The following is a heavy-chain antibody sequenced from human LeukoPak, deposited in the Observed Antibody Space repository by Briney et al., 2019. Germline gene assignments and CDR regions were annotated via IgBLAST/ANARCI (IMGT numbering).Heavy chain of an antibody. CDR3: ARDLGWAYYYGSGSFDY. Sequence: ASVKVSYKASGYTFTGYYMHWVRQAPGQGLEWMGWINPNSGGTNYAQKFQGRVTMTRDTSISTAYMELSRLRSDDTAVYYCARDLGWAYYYGSGSFDYWGRGTLVTVSS. D-gene: IGHD3-10*01. V-gene: IGHV1-2*02. J-gene: IGHJ4*02. CDR1: GYTFTGYY. CDR2: INPNSGGT.